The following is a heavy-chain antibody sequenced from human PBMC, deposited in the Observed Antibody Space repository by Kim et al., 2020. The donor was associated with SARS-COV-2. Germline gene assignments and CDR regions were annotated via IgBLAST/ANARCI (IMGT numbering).Heavy chain of an antibody. CDR2: INNSGST. V-gene: IGHV4-34*01. CDR1: VGSFSGYY. Sequence: SETLSLTCAVYVGSFSGYYWTWIRQSPGKGLEWIGEINNSGSTNYDPSLKSRVTISVDTSKNQFSLQLNSVTAADTAVYFCARRGMIRESAIDYWGQGTLVTVSS. CDR3: ARRGMIRESAIDY. D-gene: IGHD3-10*01. J-gene: IGHJ4*02.